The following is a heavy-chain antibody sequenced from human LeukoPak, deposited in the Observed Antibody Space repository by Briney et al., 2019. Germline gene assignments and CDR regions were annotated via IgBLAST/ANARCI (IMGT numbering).Heavy chain of an antibody. V-gene: IGHV3-23*01. D-gene: IGHD3-22*01. J-gene: IGHJ4*02. Sequence: PGGSLRLSCAASGFIFSSYHMVWVRQAPGRGLEVVSSISASDGRTYYADSVKGRFTISRDNSENTVYLQMNSLRAEDTAVYFCAKRGVVIRVILVGFHKEAYYFDSWGQGALVTVSS. CDR2: ISASDGRT. CDR3: AKRGVVIRVILVGFHKEAYYFDS. CDR1: GFIFSSYH.